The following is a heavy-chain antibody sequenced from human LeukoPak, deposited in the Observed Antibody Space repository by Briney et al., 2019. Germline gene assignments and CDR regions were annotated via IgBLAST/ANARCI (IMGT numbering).Heavy chain of an antibody. CDR2: MSSDGSIK. J-gene: IGHJ4*02. V-gene: IGHV3-30-3*01. D-gene: IGHD1-26*01. CDR3: ARDLVSGAPDYFDS. CDR1: GFTFSSYA. Sequence: RRSLRLSCAASGFTFSSYAMHWVRQAPGKGLQWVAVMSSDGSIKIYTDSVKGRFTISRDNSKNTLYLEMNSLRVDDTAVYYCARDLVSGAPDYFDSWGQGTLVTVSS.